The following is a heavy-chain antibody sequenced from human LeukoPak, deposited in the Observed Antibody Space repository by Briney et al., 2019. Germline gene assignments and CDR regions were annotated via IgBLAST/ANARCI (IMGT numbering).Heavy chain of an antibody. CDR1: GYTFTGYY. Sequence: ASVKVSCKASGYTFTGYYMHWVRQAPGQGLEWMGWINPNSGGTNYAQKFQGRVTMTRDTSISTAYTELSRLRSDDTAVYYCARGPYYYYYYGMDVWGQGTTVTVSS. V-gene: IGHV1-2*02. J-gene: IGHJ6*02. CDR2: INPNSGGT. CDR3: ARGPYYYYYYGMDV.